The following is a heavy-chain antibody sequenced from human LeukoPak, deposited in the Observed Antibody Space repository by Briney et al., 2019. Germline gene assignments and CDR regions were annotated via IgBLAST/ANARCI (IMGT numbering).Heavy chain of an antibody. J-gene: IGHJ4*02. Sequence: SETLSLTCTVSGGSISSYYWSWIRQPAGKGLKWIGRIYTSGSTNYNPSLKSRVTMSVDTSKNQFSLKLSSVTAADTAVYYCARESQLPTIDYWGQGTLVTVSS. CDR2: IYTSGST. CDR3: ARESQLPTIDY. CDR1: GGSISSYY. V-gene: IGHV4-4*07. D-gene: IGHD2-2*01.